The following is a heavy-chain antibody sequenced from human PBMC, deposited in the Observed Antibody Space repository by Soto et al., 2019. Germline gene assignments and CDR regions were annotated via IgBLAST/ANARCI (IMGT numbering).Heavy chain of an antibody. Sequence: TSETLSLTGTVSGGSINSYYWHWIRQPPGGGLEWIGYIHYSGTTKYNASLKSRATISLDASKNQFSLTLNSVTAADTAVYYCARGAYCGVDCFFWFDPWGQGTLVTVSS. D-gene: IGHD2-21*02. CDR1: GGSINSYY. CDR2: IHYSGTT. V-gene: IGHV4-59*01. J-gene: IGHJ5*02. CDR3: ARGAYCGVDCFFWFDP.